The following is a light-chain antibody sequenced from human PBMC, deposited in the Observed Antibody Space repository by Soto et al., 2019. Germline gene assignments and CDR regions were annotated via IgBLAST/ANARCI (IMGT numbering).Light chain of an antibody. J-gene: IGKJ4*01. V-gene: IGKV1-27*01. Sequence: DIPMTQSPSSLSASVGDRVTITCRASQGISNYLAWYQQKPGKVPKLLIYAASTLQSGVPSRFSGSGSGTDSTLTISSLQPEDVATYYCQKYNSALTFGGGTKVEIK. CDR2: AAS. CDR3: QKYNSALT. CDR1: QGISNY.